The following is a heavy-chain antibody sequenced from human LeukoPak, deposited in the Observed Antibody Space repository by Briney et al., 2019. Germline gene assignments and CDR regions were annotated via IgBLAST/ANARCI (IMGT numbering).Heavy chain of an antibody. CDR1: GGSFSGYY. Sequence: SETLSLTCAVYGGSFSGYYWSWIRQPPGKGLEWIGEINHSGSTNYNPSLKSRVTISVDTSKNQFSLKLSSVTAADTAVYSCARVQTSRCSSTSCPNNWFDPWGQGTLVTVSS. V-gene: IGHV4-34*01. CDR3: ARVQTSRCSSTSCPNNWFDP. CDR2: INHSGST. D-gene: IGHD2-2*01. J-gene: IGHJ5*02.